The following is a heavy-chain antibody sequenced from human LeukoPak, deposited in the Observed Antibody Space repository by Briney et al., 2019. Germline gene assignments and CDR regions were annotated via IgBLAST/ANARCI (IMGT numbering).Heavy chain of an antibody. CDR1: GFTFSSYD. J-gene: IGHJ4*02. V-gene: IGHV3-30*02. Sequence: GGSLRLSCAVSGFTFSSYDMHWVRQAPGKGLEWVAFIRYDGSNKYYADSVKGRFTISRDNSKNTLSLQMNSLRAEDTAVYYCAQIVRSYGDYEDYWGQGTLITVSS. CDR2: IRYDGSNK. D-gene: IGHD4-17*01. CDR3: AQIVRSYGDYEDY.